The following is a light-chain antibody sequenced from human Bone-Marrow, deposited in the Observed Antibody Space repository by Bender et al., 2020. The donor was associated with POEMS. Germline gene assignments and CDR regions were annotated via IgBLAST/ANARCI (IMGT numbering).Light chain of an antibody. Sequence: SYDLTQPPSVSVSPGQTASITCSGDKLGDKYASWHQQKPGQSPVLPIYQDNKRPSGISERFSGSNSGNTATLTISGTQAMDEADYYCQAWDSGTFYDFGTGSKVSVL. CDR2: QDN. CDR1: KLGDKY. J-gene: IGLJ1*01. CDR3: QAWDSGTFYD. V-gene: IGLV3-1*01.